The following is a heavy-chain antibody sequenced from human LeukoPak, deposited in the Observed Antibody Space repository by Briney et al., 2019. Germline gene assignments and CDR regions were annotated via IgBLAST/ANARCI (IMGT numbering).Heavy chain of an antibody. CDR3: AKDSPDSSGSEPYYYYMDV. V-gene: IGHV3-43D*03. Sequence: PGGSLRLSCAASGFTFDDYAMHWVRQAPGKGLEWVSLISWDGGSTYYADSVKGRFTISRDNSKNSLYLQMNSLRAEDTALYYCAKDSPDSSGSEPYYYYMDVWGKGTTVTVSS. J-gene: IGHJ6*03. D-gene: IGHD6-19*01. CDR1: GFTFDDYA. CDR2: ISWDGGST.